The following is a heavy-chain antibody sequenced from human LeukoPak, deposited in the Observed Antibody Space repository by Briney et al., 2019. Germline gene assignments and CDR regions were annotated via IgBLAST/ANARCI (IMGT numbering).Heavy chain of an antibody. V-gene: IGHV3-9*01. CDR3: AKAITDYYDSSADD. J-gene: IGHJ4*02. CDR2: TRWNSGSI. Sequence: SLRLSCAASAFTFDDYAMHWDRQAPGKGLEWVSGTRWNSGSIGYADSVKGRFTISRDNATNSMYLQMNSLRAEDTAFYYCAKAITDYYDSSADDWGQGTLVTVSS. D-gene: IGHD3-22*01. CDR1: AFTFDDYA.